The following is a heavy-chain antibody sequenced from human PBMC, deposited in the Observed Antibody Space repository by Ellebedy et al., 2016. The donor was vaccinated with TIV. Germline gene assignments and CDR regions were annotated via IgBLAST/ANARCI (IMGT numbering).Heavy chain of an antibody. CDR1: GGSISSYY. CDR3: ASDGGDYYDSSGGHYYYYGMDV. J-gene: IGHJ6*02. V-gene: IGHV4-59*01. D-gene: IGHD3-22*01. Sequence: SETLSLXXTVSGGSISSYYWSWIRQPPGKGLEWIGYIYYSGSTNYNPSLKSRVTISVDTSKNQFSLKLSSVTAADTAVYYCASDGGDYYDSSGGHYYYYGMDVWGQGTTVTVSS. CDR2: IYYSGST.